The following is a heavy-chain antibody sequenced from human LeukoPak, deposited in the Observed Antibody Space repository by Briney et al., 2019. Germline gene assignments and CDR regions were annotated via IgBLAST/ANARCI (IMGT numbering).Heavy chain of an antibody. CDR1: GFSLNTSGVG. CDR3: AHSDYLLYTYVQ. D-gene: IGHD5-18*01. V-gene: IGHV2-5*01. CDR2: IYWNDDK. Sequence: SGPTLVKPTQTLTLTCTFSGFSLNTSGVGVGWNRRPPGKALEWLALIYWNDDKRYSPSLKSRLTITKDTSKNQVVLTMTNMDPVDTATYYCAHSDYLLYTYVQWGQGALVTVSS. J-gene: IGHJ4*02.